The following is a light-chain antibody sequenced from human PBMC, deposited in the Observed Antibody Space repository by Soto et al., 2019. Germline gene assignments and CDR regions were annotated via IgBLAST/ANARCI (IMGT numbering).Light chain of an antibody. CDR1: QSISSN. CDR3: QQYGSSPPALT. Sequence: EIVMTQSPATLSVSPGERATLSCRASQSISSNLAWYQQKPGQAPRLLMFRTSSRATGFPARFSGSGSGTEFNLTISSLQSEDFGVYYCQQYGSSPPALTFGGGTKVEIK. V-gene: IGKV3-15*01. CDR2: RTS. J-gene: IGKJ4*01.